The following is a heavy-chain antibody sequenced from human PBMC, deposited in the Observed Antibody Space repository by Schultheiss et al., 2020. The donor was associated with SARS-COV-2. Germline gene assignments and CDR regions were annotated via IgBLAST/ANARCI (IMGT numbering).Heavy chain of an antibody. Sequence: GGSLRLSCAASGFTVSSNYMSWVRQAPGKGLEWVSVIYSCGSTYYADSVKGRFTISRDNSKTTLYLQMNSLRTEDTALYYCTKASHYCGGGTCYLTAFDSWAQGTLVTVSS. J-gene: IGHJ4*02. CDR3: TKASHYCGGGTCYLTAFDS. V-gene: IGHV3-53*01. D-gene: IGHD2-15*01. CDR2: IYSCGST. CDR1: GFTVSSNY.